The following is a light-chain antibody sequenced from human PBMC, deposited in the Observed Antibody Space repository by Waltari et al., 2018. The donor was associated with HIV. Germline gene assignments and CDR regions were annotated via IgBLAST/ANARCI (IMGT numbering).Light chain of an antibody. J-gene: IGLJ2*01. Sequence: QSVLTQPPSVSGAPGQRVTVSCAGSSSNIGAGYDVPWYQQFPGAAPKLLIYGNTNRPSGVADRFSGSKSGTSASLAITGLQAEDEAFYYCQSFDTSLSGSRVFGGGTKVTVL. CDR3: QSFDTSLSGSRV. CDR1: SSNIGAGYD. CDR2: GNT. V-gene: IGLV1-40*01.